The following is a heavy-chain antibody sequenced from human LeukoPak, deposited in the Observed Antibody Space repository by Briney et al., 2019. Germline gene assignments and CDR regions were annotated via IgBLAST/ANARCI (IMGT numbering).Heavy chain of an antibody. D-gene: IGHD2-21*01. CDR3: ARGVTYCGGDCYSGGYYYYYMDV. CDR1: GGTFSSYA. J-gene: IGHJ6*03. CDR2: IIPILGIA. V-gene: IGHV1-69*04. Sequence: SVKVSCKASGGTFSSYAISWVRQAPGQGLEWMGRIIPILGIANYAQKFQGRVTITADKSTSTAYMELSSLRSEDTAVYYCARGVTYCGGDCYSGGYYYYYMDVWGKGTTVTVSS.